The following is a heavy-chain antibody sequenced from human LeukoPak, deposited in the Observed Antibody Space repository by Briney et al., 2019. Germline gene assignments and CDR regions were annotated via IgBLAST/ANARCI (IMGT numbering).Heavy chain of an antibody. J-gene: IGHJ3*02. D-gene: IGHD3-10*01. CDR1: GGSIRSGSYY. V-gene: IGHV4-61*02. CDR2: IHAGGST. CDR3: ARGGLVRGTINSLIAFDI. Sequence: PSETLSLTCTVSGGSIRSGSYYWSWIRQPAGKGLEWIGRIHAGGSTNYNPSLKSRVTISADTSKNQFSLQLNSVTPEDTAVYYCARGGLVRGTINSLIAFDIWGQGTMVTVSS.